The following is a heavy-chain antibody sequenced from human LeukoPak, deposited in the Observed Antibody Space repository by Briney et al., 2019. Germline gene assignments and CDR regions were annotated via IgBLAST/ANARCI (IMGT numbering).Heavy chain of an antibody. CDR2: ISTYNGNT. Sequence: ASVKVSCKASGYTFTGYYMHWVRQAPGQGLEWMGWISTYNGNTNYAQKLQGRVTMSTDTSTSTAYMELRSLRSDDTAVYYCARDGVPGVCNYWGQGTLVTVSS. CDR1: GYTFTGYY. CDR3: ARDGVPGVCNY. D-gene: IGHD3-3*01. V-gene: IGHV1-18*04. J-gene: IGHJ4*02.